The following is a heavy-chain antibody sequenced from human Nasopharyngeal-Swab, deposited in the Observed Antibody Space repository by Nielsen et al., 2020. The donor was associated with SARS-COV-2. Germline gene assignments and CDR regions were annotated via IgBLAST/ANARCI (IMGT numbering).Heavy chain of an antibody. CDR1: GFTFSSYS. CDR3: ARRYSGYEDYFDY. D-gene: IGHD5-12*01. V-gene: IGHV3-48*04. Sequence: GESLKISCAASGFTFSSYSMNWVRQAPGKGLEWVSYISSSSSTIYYADSVKGRFTISRDNAKNSLYLQMNSLRAKDTAVYYCARRYSGYEDYFDYWGQGTLVTVSS. J-gene: IGHJ4*02. CDR2: ISSSSSTI.